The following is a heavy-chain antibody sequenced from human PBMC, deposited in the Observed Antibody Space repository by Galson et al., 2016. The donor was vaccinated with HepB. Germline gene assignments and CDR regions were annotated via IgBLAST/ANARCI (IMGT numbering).Heavy chain of an antibody. Sequence: SETLSLTCSVSGGSIXXXSYXXXWXXXPPXXXLEXXXSXXXIGXXFYNXXLKSRVTISLDTSKNQFSXKLTSVSAADTAVYYCAVSCGGDXPFDSWGRGTLVXVSS. D-gene: IGHD2-21*02. J-gene: IGHJ4*02. CDR2: XXXIGXX. V-gene: IGHV4-39*01. CDR3: AVSCGGDXPFDS. CDR1: GGSIXXXSYX.